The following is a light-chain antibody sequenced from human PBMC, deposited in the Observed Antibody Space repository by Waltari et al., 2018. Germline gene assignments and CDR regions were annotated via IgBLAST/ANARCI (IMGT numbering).Light chain of an antibody. J-gene: IGKJ4*01. Sequence: DFLAVSLGERATINCKSSQSVLYSANNKDYLAWYQQKPGQPPKLLIYWASTRESGVPDRFSGSGSGTDFTLTISSLQAEDVAVYYCQQYYGVPLTFGGGTKVEIK. CDR3: QQYYGVPLT. CDR2: WAS. CDR1: QSVLYSANNKDY. V-gene: IGKV4-1*01.